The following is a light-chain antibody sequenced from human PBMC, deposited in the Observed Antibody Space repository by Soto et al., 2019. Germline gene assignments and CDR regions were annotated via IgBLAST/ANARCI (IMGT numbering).Light chain of an antibody. CDR3: QQYYTTPDT. CDR1: QSILYSSNNKNY. J-gene: IGKJ2*01. V-gene: IGKV4-1*01. Sequence: DIVMTQSPDSLAVSLGERATINCKSSQSILYSSNNKNYLAWYQQKPGQPPKLLIYWASTRESGVPDRFSGSGSGTEFTLTISGLQAEDGAVYYCQQYYTTPDTFGQGTKLEI. CDR2: WAS.